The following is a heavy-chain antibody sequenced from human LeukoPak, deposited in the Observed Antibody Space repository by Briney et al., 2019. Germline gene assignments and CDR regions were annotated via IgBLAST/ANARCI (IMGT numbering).Heavy chain of an antibody. CDR2: IYPGDSDT. CDR1: EYSYNSYW. V-gene: IGHV5-51*01. J-gene: IGHJ4*02. Sequence: GESLKISCKGSEYSYNSYWIAWMRQMPGKGLEWMGSIYPGDSDTRYSPSFDGQVTMSADQSVNSVYLQWNSLKASDAAVYYCAKLLRRIITSPPFDWGQGTLVNVAS. D-gene: IGHD2-15*01. CDR3: AKLLRRIITSPPFD.